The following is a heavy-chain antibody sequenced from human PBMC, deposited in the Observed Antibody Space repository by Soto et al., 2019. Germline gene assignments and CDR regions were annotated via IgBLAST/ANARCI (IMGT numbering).Heavy chain of an antibody. J-gene: IGHJ4*02. V-gene: IGHV3-15*01. CDR1: GFSFIGAW. CDR3: TGKGATFDY. CDR2: IRSQTSGGTA. D-gene: IGHD1-26*01. Sequence: EVQLVESGGGLVRPGESLRLSCAASGFSFIGAWMNWVRQPPGKGLEWVGLIRSQTSGGTADYAAPVKGRFTVSRDDSKNTLYLQMNSLKTEDTAMYYWTGKGATFDYWGQGTLVTVSS.